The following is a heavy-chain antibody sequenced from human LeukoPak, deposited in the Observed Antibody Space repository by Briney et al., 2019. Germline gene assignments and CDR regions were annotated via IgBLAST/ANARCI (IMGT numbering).Heavy chain of an antibody. D-gene: IGHD5-12*01. CDR1: GYTFTSYD. V-gene: IGHV1-8*01. CDR2: MNLNSGNT. J-gene: IGHJ4*02. Sequence: ASVKVSCKASGYTFTSYDINWVRQATGQGLEWMGWMNLNSGNTGYAQKFQGRVTMTRNTSISTAYMELSSLRSEDTAVYYCARASGFSGYDYDYWGQGTLVTVSS. CDR3: ARASGFSGYDYDY.